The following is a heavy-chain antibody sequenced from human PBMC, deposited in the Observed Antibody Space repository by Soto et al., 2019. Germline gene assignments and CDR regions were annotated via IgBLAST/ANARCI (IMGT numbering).Heavy chain of an antibody. CDR2: IYYTGTT. J-gene: IGHJ5*02. Sequence: PSETLSLTCTVSDSPISNYYWGWFRQPPGLGLEWVGYIYYTGTTTYNPSLRSRVAISLDASKNQFSLKLSSVTAADTAVYYCARRIAAAGTVFWFDPWGQGTLVTVSS. CDR3: ARRIAAAGTVFWFDP. CDR1: DSPISNYY. D-gene: IGHD6-13*01. V-gene: IGHV4-59*08.